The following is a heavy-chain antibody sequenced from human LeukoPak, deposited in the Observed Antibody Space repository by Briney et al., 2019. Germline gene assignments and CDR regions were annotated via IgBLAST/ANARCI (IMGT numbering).Heavy chain of an antibody. CDR1: GGTFSSYA. CDR3: AREEMSSTSSHYYGMDV. J-gene: IGHJ6*02. D-gene: IGHD2-2*01. CDR2: FIPIFGTA. Sequence: GASVKVSCKASGGTFSSYAISWVRQAPGQGLEWMGGFIPIFGTANYAQKFQGRVTITADESTSTAYMELSSLRSEDTAVYYCAREEMSSTSSHYYGMDVWGQGTTVTVSS. V-gene: IGHV1-69*13.